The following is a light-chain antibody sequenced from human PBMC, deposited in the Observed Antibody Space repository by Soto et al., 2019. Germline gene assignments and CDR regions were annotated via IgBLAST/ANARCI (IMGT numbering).Light chain of an antibody. V-gene: IGLV2-23*01. CDR1: SSDVGSYNL. J-gene: IGLJ1*01. Sequence: QSLLTQPASVSGSPGQSITISCTGTSSDVGSYNLVSWYQQHPGKAPKLMIYEGSKRPSGVSNRFSGSKSGNTASLTISGLQAEDEADYYCCSCAGSSTPYVFGTGTKVTVL. CDR3: CSCAGSSTPYV. CDR2: EGS.